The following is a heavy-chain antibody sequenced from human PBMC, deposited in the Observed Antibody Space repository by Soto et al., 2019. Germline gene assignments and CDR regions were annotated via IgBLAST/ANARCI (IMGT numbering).Heavy chain of an antibody. CDR2: IFHSGST. CDR1: GGSMRSNNR. Sequence: SETLSLTCAVSGGSMRSNNRWSWVRQPPGKGLEWIGEIFHSGSTNYNPSLKTRVTISVDKSKNQFSLKLSSVTAADTAVYYCARVERGITIFGVVIPPFDYWGQGTLVTVSS. D-gene: IGHD3-3*01. J-gene: IGHJ4*02. V-gene: IGHV4-4*02. CDR3: ARVERGITIFGVVIPPFDY.